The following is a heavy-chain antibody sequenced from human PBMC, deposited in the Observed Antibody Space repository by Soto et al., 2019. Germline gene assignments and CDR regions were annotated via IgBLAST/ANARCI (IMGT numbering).Heavy chain of an antibody. CDR2: IIPIFGTV. D-gene: IGHD2-15*01. Sequence: QVQLVQSGAEVKKPGSSVKVSCKASGGTFSDYAINWVRQAPGQGLEWMGGIIPIFGTVNYAQNFQGRVTITAHESTNTVDIVVSSLRSEDTAVFYCARAPPTCSGGSCYKGSQYYFYAMDVWGQGTTVTVSS. CDR3: ARAPPTCSGGSCYKGSQYYFYAMDV. CDR1: GGTFSDYA. V-gene: IGHV1-69*01. J-gene: IGHJ6*02.